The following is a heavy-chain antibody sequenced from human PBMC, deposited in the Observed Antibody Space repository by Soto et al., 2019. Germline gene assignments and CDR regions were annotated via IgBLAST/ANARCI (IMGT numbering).Heavy chain of an antibody. CDR1: VYTFTGYG. CDR3: ARVIAEAGTHFGDYYYGMDV. D-gene: IGHD6-13*01. J-gene: IGHJ6*02. V-gene: IGHV1-18*01. CDR2: ISAYNGNT. Sequence: SVKVSCKSSVYTFTGYGISLVRQAPGQGLEWMGWISAYNGNTNYAQKLQGRVTMTTDTSTSTAYMELRSLRSDETAVYYCARVIAEAGTHFGDYYYGMDVWGQGTTVTVSS.